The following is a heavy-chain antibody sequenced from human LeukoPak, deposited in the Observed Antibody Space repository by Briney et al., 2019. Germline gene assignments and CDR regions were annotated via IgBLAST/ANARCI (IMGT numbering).Heavy chain of an antibody. CDR3: ARHWQQLALDY. CDR1: GGSISSSSYY. J-gene: IGHJ4*02. Sequence: SETLSLTCTVSGGSISSSSYYWGWIRQPPGKGPEWIGSIYYSGSTYYNPSLKSRVTISVDTSKNQFSLKLSSVTAADTAVYYCARHWQQLALDYWGQGTLVTVSS. V-gene: IGHV4-39*01. CDR2: IYYSGST. D-gene: IGHD6-13*01.